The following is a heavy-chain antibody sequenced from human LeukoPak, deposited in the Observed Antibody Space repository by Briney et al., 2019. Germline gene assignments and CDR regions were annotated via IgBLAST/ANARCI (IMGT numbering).Heavy chain of an antibody. V-gene: IGHV4-39*07. CDR1: GGSISSSSYY. Sequence: PSETLSLTCTVSGGSISSSSYYWGWIRQPPGKGLEWIGSIYYSRSTYYNPSLKSRVTISVDTSKNQFSLKLSSVTAADTAVYYCARVVEPQDSNYGDWFDPWGQGTLVTVSS. D-gene: IGHD4-11*01. CDR2: IYYSRST. CDR3: ARVVEPQDSNYGDWFDP. J-gene: IGHJ5*02.